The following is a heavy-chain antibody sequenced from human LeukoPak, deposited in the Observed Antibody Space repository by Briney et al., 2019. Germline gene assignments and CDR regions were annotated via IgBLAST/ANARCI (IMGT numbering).Heavy chain of an antibody. CDR1: GGSFSGHY. CDR3: ARDRFCSDGVCFKGTFDF. Sequence: PSETLSLTCGVSGGSFSGHYWNWIRQRPGKGLEWIGDINNRGSTSYNPSLKSAVTISVDPSKNQFSLKVHSVTAADTAIYYCARDRFCSDGVCFKGTFDFWGLRTLVIVSP. D-gene: IGHD2-8*01. CDR2: INNRGST. J-gene: IGHJ4*02. V-gene: IGHV4-34*01.